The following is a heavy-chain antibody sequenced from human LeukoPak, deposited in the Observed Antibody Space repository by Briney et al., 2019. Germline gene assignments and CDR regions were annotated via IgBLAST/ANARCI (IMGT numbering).Heavy chain of an antibody. D-gene: IGHD2-15*01. Sequence: GGSLRLSCAASGFTFSGSAMHLVRQASGKGLEWVGRIRSKANSYATAYAASVKGRFTISRDDSKNTAYLQMNSLKTEDTAVYHCTSDGRGYCSGGSCYSLDYWGQGTLVTVSS. CDR3: TSDGRGYCSGGSCYSLDY. V-gene: IGHV3-73*01. CDR1: GFTFSGSA. J-gene: IGHJ4*02. CDR2: IRSKANSYAT.